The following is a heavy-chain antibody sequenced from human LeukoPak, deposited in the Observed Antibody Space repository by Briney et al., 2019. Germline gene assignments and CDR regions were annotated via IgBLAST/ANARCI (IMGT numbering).Heavy chain of an antibody. CDR2: ISGSGGST. J-gene: IGHJ5*02. CDR1: GFTFSSYA. V-gene: IGHV3-23*01. D-gene: IGHD3-9*01. CDR3: AKVDVGYYDILTGYLNWFDP. Sequence: GGSLRLSCAASGFTFSSYAMSWVRQAPGKGLEWVSAISGSGGSTYYADSVKGRFTISRDNSKNTLYLQMNSLRAEDTAVYYCAKVDVGYYDILTGYLNWFDPWGQGTLVTVSS.